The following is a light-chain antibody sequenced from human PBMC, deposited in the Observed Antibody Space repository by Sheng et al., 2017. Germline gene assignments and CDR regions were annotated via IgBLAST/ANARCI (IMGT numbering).Light chain of an antibody. CDR2: WAS. CDR3: QQHYTTPLT. J-gene: IGKJ4*01. V-gene: IGKV4-1*01. Sequence: DIVMTQFPDSLAVSLGERATINCKSSQSLLYSSTNKNYLAWYQQKPRQPPKLLISWASSRQSGVPDRFSGSGSGTDFTLTISSLRAEDVAVYYCQQHYTTPLTFGGGTKVEI. CDR1: QSLLYSSTNKNY.